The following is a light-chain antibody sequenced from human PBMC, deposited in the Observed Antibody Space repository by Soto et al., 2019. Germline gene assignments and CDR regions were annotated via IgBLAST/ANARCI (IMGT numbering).Light chain of an antibody. V-gene: IGKV3-20*01. Sequence: ENVLTQSPGTLSLSPGERATLSCRASQSVTINYLAWYQKKPGQAPRLLIYVASTRATGIPDRFSGSGSGTNFTLTISRLEPEDSAVYYCQQYGSPPYTFGQGTKLEI. J-gene: IGKJ2*01. CDR3: QQYGSPPYT. CDR1: QSVTINY. CDR2: VAS.